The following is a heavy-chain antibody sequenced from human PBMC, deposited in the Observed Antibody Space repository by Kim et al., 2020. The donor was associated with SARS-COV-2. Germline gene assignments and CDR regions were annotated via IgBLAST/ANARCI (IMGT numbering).Heavy chain of an antibody. J-gene: IGHJ4*02. D-gene: IGHD4-17*01. Sequence: GGSLRLSCAASGFTFSNAWMSWVRQAPGKGLEWVGRIKSKTDGGTTDYAAPVKGRFTISRDDSKNTLYLQMNSLKTEDTAVYYCTTDIHDYGGNPMGYWGQGTLVTVSS. CDR1: GFTFSNAW. CDR3: TTDIHDYGGNPMGY. V-gene: IGHV3-15*01. CDR2: IKSKTDGGTT.